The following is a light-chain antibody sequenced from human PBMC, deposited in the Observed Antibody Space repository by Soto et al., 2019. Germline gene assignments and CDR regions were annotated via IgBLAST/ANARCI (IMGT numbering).Light chain of an antibody. CDR1: QTVERW. J-gene: IGKJ3*01. CDR3: QQYKDYVYT. CDR2: DVS. Sequence: GGRALITCRASQTVERWMAWYQQKPGKAPKLLISDVSTLERGVPSRFSGSGSATEFTLTISGLQPDDFAPYYCQQYKDYVYTFCHGTKVDIK. V-gene: IGKV1-5*01.